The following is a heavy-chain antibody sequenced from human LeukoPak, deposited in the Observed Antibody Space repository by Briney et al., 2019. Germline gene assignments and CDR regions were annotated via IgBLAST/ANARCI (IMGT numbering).Heavy chain of an antibody. CDR2: IYTSGST. V-gene: IGHV4-4*07. CDR1: GGSISSYY. D-gene: IGHD3-3*01. Sequence: PSETLSLTCTVSGGSISSYYWSWIRQPAGKGLEWIGRIYTSGSTNYNPSLKSRVTMSVDTSKNQFSLKLSSVTAADTAVYYCARVKVYYDFWSGYEVYWFDPWGQGTLVTVSS. CDR3: ARVKVYYDFWSGYEVYWFDP. J-gene: IGHJ5*02.